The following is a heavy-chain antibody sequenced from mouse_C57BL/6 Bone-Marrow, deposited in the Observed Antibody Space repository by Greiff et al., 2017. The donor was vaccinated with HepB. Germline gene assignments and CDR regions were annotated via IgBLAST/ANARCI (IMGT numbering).Heavy chain of an antibody. Sequence: VQLKESGPELVKPGASVKLSCKASGYSFTDYNMNWVKQSPGKGLEWIGVINPNYGTTNYNQKFKGKATLTVDQSTSTAYMQLNSLTYEDSADYYCARLRGSYDDSLDFDYWGKGTTLTVSS. CDR1: GYSFTDYN. D-gene: IGHD2-4*01. CDR3: ARLRGSYDDSLDFDY. CDR2: INPNYGTT. J-gene: IGHJ2*01. V-gene: IGHV1-39*01.